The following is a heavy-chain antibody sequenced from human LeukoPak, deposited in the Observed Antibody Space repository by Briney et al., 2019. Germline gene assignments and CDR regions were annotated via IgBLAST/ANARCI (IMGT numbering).Heavy chain of an antibody. J-gene: IGHJ4*02. D-gene: IGHD4-17*01. V-gene: IGHV4-59*08. CDR3: ARLLTVTTGYYFDY. CDR1: GGSISSYY. Sequence: PSETLSLTCTVSGGSISSYYWSWIRQPPGKGLEWIGYIYYSGSTNYNPSLKSRVTISVDTSKNQFSLKLSSVTAADTAVYYRARLLTVTTGYYFDYWGQGTLVTVSP. CDR2: IYYSGST.